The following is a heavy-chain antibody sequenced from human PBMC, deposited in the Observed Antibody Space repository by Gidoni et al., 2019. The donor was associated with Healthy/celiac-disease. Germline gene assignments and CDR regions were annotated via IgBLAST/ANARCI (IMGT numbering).Heavy chain of an antibody. J-gene: IGHJ4*02. V-gene: IGHV1-2*02. CDR3: ARVLGEWELLFDY. D-gene: IGHD1-26*01. Sequence: QVQLVQSGAEVKKPGASVKVSCKASGYTFTGYYMHWVRQAPGQGLEWMGWINPNSGGTNYAQKLQGRVTMTRDTSISTAYMELSRLRSDDTAVYYCARVLGEWELLFDYWGQGTLVTVSS. CDR2: INPNSGGT. CDR1: GYTFTGYY.